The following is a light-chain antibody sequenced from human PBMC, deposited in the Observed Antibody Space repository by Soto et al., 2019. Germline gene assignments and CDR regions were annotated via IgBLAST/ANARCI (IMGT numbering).Light chain of an antibody. Sequence: QSVLTQPPSVSAAPGQKVTISCSGSSSNIASRSVSWYQQVPATAPKLLIYDNNKRPSGIPDRFSGSKSGTSATLVITGLQTGDEADYYCGAWDNSLRGGVFGGGTKLTVL. CDR1: SSNIASRS. CDR2: DNN. CDR3: GAWDNSLRGGV. V-gene: IGLV1-51*01. J-gene: IGLJ3*02.